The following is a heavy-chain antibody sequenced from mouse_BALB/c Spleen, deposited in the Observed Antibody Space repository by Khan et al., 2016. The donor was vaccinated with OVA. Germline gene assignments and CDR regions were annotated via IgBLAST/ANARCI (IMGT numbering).Heavy chain of an antibody. Sequence: DLVKPGASVKLSCKASGYTFTSYWINWIKQRPGQGLEWIGRIAPGSGSTYYNEMLKGKATLTVHTSSNTAYLQLSSLSSEDSAVYFCARDNYYGSTCYAMDYWGQGTSVTVSS. CDR2: IAPGSGST. D-gene: IGHD1-1*01. J-gene: IGHJ4*01. V-gene: IGHV1S41*01. CDR1: GYTFTSYW. CDR3: ARDNYYGSTCYAMDY.